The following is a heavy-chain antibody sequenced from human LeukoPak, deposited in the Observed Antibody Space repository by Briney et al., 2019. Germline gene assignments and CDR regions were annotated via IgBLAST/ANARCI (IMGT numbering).Heavy chain of an antibody. Sequence: GGTLRLSCAASGFTFSSYGMSWVRQAPGKGLEWISSIGHSSNYIYYADSVKGRFTISRDNAKNSLFLQMNSLGGEDTAVYYCASSVAGTELGIDYWGQGTLVTVSS. CDR2: IGHSSNYI. V-gene: IGHV3-21*06. CDR1: GFTFSSYG. D-gene: IGHD6-19*01. CDR3: ASSVAGTELGIDY. J-gene: IGHJ4*02.